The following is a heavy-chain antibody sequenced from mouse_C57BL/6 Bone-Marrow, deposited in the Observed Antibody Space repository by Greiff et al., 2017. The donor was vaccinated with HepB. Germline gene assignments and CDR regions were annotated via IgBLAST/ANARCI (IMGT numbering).Heavy chain of an antibody. D-gene: IGHD3-3*01. CDR1: GYTFTSYG. CDR3: ARGSTGGRDY. CDR2: IYPRSGNT. V-gene: IGHV1-81*01. Sequence: QVQLQQSGAELARPGASVKLSCKASGYTFTSYGISWVKQRTGQGLEWIGEIYPRSGNTYYNEKFKGKATLTADKSSSTAYMEIRSVKSEDSAVYFSARGSTGGRDYWGQGTTLTVSS. J-gene: IGHJ2*01.